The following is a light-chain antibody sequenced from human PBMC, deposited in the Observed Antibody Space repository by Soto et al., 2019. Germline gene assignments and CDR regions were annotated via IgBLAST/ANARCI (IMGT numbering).Light chain of an antibody. Sequence: EIVMTQSPSTLSVSPWERATLSFRASQSVRSNLAWYQQKPGQAPRLLIYGASSRATGIPDRFSGSGSGTDFTLTISRLEPEDFAVYYCQQYGSSTKTFGQGTKVDI. V-gene: IGKV3-20*01. CDR2: GAS. CDR1: QSVRSN. J-gene: IGKJ1*01. CDR3: QQYGSSTKT.